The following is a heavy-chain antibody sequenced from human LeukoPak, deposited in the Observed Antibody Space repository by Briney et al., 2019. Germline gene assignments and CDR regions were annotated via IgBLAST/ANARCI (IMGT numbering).Heavy chain of an antibody. CDR2: IYHSGST. CDR1: GGSISSGGYY. V-gene: IGHV4-30-2*01. CDR3: AGCLWSGYYRCWFDP. J-gene: IGHJ5*02. Sequence: SETLSLTCTVSGGSISSGGYYWSWIRQPPGKGLEWIGYIYHSGSTYYNPSLKSRVTISVDRSKNQFSLKLSSVTAADTAVYYCAGCLWSGYYRCWFDPWGQGTLVTVSS. D-gene: IGHD3-3*01.